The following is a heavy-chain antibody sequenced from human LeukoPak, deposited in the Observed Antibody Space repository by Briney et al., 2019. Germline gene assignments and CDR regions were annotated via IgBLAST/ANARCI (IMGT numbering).Heavy chain of an antibody. CDR3: AKEIVPQKGPLLAPWDY. CDR2: ISGSGGST. J-gene: IGHJ4*02. CDR1: GFTFSSYA. Sequence: QSGGSLRLSCAASGFTFSSYAMSWVRQAPGKGLEWVSAISGSGGSTYYADSVKGRFTISRDNSKNTLYLQMNSLRAEDTAVYYCAKEIVPQKGPLLAPWDYWGQGTLVTVSS. D-gene: IGHD1-26*01. V-gene: IGHV3-23*01.